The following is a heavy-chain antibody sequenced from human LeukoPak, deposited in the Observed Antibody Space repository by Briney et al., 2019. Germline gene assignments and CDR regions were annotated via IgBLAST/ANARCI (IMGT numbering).Heavy chain of an antibody. J-gene: IGHJ5*02. CDR1: GGSISTYY. CDR2: IYYSGST. Sequence: SETLSLTCTVSGGSISTYYRSWIRQPPGKGLEWIGYIYYSGSTNYNPSLKSRVTISVDTSKNHFSLKLSSVTAADTAVYYCARGTYDILTGYYRVWFDPWGQGTLVTVSS. D-gene: IGHD3-9*01. CDR3: ARGTYDILTGYYRVWFDP. V-gene: IGHV4-59*01.